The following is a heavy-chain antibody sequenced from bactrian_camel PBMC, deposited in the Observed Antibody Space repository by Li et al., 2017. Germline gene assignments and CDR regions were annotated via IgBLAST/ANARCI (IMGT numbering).Heavy chain of an antibody. CDR1: RYTYSNYC. D-gene: IGHD3*01. CDR3: RLGGACTARSYPEEMQCSLIT. V-gene: IGHV3S6*01. Sequence: HVQLVESGGGSVQAGGSLRLSCAASRYTYSNYCMAWFRQAPGKEREAVAVIGSDGGYTYYTDSVKGRFTVSQDNAKNTVSLQMNNLRTLACITVRLGGACTARSYPEEMQCSLITGARGPRSPSP. J-gene: IGHJ6*01. CDR2: IGSDGGYT.